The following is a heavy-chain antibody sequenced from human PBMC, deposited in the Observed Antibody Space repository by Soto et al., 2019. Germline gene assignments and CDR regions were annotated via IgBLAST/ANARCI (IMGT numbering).Heavy chain of an antibody. CDR1: GYSFTNND. CDR3: ARMATFGSLNWFDP. D-gene: IGHD3-16*01. V-gene: IGHV1-8*01. Sequence: ASVKVSCKASGYSFTNNDVSWVRQATGQGLEWMGWMNPGSGDTGYAQKFQGRVTMTRDISIATAYMELSSLRSDDTAIYYCARMATFGSLNWFDPWGQGTLVTSPQ. J-gene: IGHJ5*02. CDR2: MNPGSGDT.